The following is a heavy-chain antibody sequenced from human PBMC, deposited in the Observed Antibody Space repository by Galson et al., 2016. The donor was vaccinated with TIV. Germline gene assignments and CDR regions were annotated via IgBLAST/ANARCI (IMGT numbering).Heavy chain of an antibody. D-gene: IGHD6-19*01. CDR2: ISLGGNT. CDR3: ARHSTSGFPAIEVAARRRPFDI. Sequence: LTCAVYGGSFSGHYWSWIRQPPGKGLEWIGEISLGGNTNYNPSLKSRVTMSIDTSENQFSVKLMSVTAADTAVYYCARHSTSGFPAIEVAARRRPFDIWGQGTLVTVSS. V-gene: IGHV4-34*01. J-gene: IGHJ3*02. CDR1: GGSFSGHY.